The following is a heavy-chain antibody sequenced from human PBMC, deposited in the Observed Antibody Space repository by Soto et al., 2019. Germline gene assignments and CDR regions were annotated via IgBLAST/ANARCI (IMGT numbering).Heavy chain of an antibody. Sequence: QVQLQQSGAGLLKPSQTLSLTCAVSGGSFSGYYCSWIRQPPGQGLERIGEVNHSGSTNYNPCLKSRVTPSVDTSKNQFSLKLSSVTAADTAVYYCARVPTIVRGVIIGDDNFDYWGQGTLVTVST. CDR1: GGSFSGYY. CDR2: VNHSGST. D-gene: IGHD3-10*01. V-gene: IGHV4-34*01. J-gene: IGHJ4*02. CDR3: ARVPTIVRGVIIGDDNFDY.